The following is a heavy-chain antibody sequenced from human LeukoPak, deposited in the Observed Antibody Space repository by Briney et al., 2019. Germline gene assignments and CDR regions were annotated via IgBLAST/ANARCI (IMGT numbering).Heavy chain of an antibody. J-gene: IGHJ4*02. V-gene: IGHV3-7*01. CDR3: ARDERSGYFVY. CDR1: GFTFSGYW. CDR2: IGGDGTSK. Sequence: PGGSLRLSCAASGFTFSGYWMSWVRQAPGRGLEWVANIGGDGTSKQYADSVRGRFTISRDNTKTSLYLQMSSLKAEDSAMYYCARDERSGYFVYWGQGIPVTVSS. D-gene: IGHD3-22*01.